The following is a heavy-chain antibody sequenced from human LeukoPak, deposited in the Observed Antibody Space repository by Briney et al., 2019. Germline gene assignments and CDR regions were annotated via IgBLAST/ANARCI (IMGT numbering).Heavy chain of an antibody. CDR2: ISSSSSTI. CDR3: ARVEVRGGSSRYLDY. J-gene: IGHJ4*02. CDR1: GFTFSSYS. V-gene: IGHV3-48*04. Sequence: GGSLRLSCAASGFTFSSYSMNWVRQAPGKGLEWVSYISSSSSTIYYADSVKGRFTISRDNAKNSLYLQMNSLRAEDTAVYYCARVEVRGGSSRYLDYWGQGTLVTVSS. D-gene: IGHD6-13*01.